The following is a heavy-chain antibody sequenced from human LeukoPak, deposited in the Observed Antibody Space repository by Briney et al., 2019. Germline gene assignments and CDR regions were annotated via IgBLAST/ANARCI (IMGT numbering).Heavy chain of an antibody. J-gene: IGHJ4*02. CDR3: AGQGGSYSFDF. D-gene: IGHD1-26*01. V-gene: IGHV4-39*01. Sequence: SETLSLTCIVSGGSIRGGSYYWGWVRQAPGKGLEWIGSIYYTGTTWYNPSLKSRVTMSVDTSKTQFSLRLSSVTAADMAVYYCAGQGGSYSFDFWGQGALVTVSS. CDR1: GGSIRGGSYY. CDR2: IYYTGTT.